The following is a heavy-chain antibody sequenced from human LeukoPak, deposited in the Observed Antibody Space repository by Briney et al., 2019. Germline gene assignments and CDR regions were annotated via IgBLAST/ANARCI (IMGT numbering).Heavy chain of an antibody. CDR1: GVSVSIYY. CDR3: ARAGNNWSFDY. CDR2: IYYRGNT. D-gene: IGHD1-1*01. Sequence: PSETLSLTCTVSGVSVSIYYWSWIRQPPGKGLEWIGYIYYRGNTNYNPSLKSRVTMAVDTSKNQFSLKVSSVTAADTAVYYCARAGNNWSFDYWGQGTLVTVSS. V-gene: IGHV4-59*02. J-gene: IGHJ4*02.